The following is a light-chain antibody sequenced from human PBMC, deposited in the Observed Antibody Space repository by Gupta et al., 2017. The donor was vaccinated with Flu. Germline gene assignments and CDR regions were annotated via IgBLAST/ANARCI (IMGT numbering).Light chain of an antibody. Sequence: QAVVTPEPSLTVSPGGTVTLTCASSTGVVTSGHYPYWFQQKPGQAPRTLIYDTSTTHSWTPARYSGSLLGGKAALTLSGAQHEDEAEYYCLLSYNSAGVFGGGTKLTVL. V-gene: IGLV7-46*01. CDR2: DTS. J-gene: IGLJ2*01. CDR1: TGVVTSGHY. CDR3: LLSYNSAGV.